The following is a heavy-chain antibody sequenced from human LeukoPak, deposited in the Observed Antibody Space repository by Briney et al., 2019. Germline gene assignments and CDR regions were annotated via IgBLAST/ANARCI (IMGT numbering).Heavy chain of an antibody. Sequence: ASVKVSCKASGYTFTGYYMHLVRQAPGQGLEWMGWINPNSGGTNYAQKFQGRVTMTRDTSISTAYMELSRLRSDDTAVYYCARDTYSSSSNWFDPLGQGTLVTVSS. D-gene: IGHD6-13*01. V-gene: IGHV1-2*02. CDR2: INPNSGGT. CDR1: GYTFTGYY. J-gene: IGHJ5*02. CDR3: ARDTYSSSSNWFDP.